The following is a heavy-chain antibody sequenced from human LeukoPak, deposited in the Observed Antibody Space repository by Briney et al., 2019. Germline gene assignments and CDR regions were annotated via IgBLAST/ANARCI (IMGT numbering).Heavy chain of an antibody. CDR2: ISYDGSNK. Sequence: GGSLRLSCAASGFTFSSYSIHWVRQAPGKGLEWVAVISYDGSNKYYADSVKGRFTISRDNSKNTLYLEMSSLRAEDTAVYYCARDGMSGSSDYWGQGTLVTVSS. CDR1: GFTFSSYS. D-gene: IGHD1-26*01. V-gene: IGHV3-30*03. CDR3: ARDGMSGSSDY. J-gene: IGHJ4*02.